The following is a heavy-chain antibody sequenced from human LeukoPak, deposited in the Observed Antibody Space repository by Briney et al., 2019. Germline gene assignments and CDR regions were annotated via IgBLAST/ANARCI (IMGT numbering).Heavy chain of an antibody. V-gene: IGHV3-7*01. D-gene: IGHD2-2*01. CDR1: GFSFDTHW. CDR3: SGRSGFSSIY. J-gene: IGHJ4*02. CDR2: IKPDGSAG. Sequence: GGSLRLSCEASGFSFDTHWMNWVRQFPGGGLEWVANIKPDGSAGYYLDSVKGRFSISGDNVKNLVYLQLNSLRTEDTAVYYCSGRSGFSSIYWGQGTLVTVSS.